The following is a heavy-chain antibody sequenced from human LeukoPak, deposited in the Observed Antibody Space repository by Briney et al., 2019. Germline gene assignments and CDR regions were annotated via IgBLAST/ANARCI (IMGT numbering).Heavy chain of an antibody. Sequence: SETLSLTCAVYGGSFSGYYWSWIRQPPGKGLEWIGEINHSGSTNYNPSLKSRFTISVDTSKNQFSLKLSSVTAADTAVYYCAFPSGGNADFDYWGQGTLVTVSS. CDR3: AFPSGGNADFDY. D-gene: IGHD4-23*01. CDR1: GGSFSGYY. J-gene: IGHJ4*02. V-gene: IGHV4-34*01. CDR2: INHSGST.